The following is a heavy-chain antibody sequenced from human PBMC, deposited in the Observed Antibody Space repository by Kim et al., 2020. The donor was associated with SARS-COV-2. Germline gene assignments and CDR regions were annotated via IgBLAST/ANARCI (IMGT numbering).Heavy chain of an antibody. CDR3: SKSLHSRGNTFEQGGDN. CDR1: EFTFSTYA. D-gene: IGHD6-13*01. J-gene: IGHJ5*01. CDR2: ISGSGVET. Sequence: GGSLKLSCEASEFTFSTYARSWFRRGPGKGLEWDASISGSGVETYYGDSVGGRFTISRSNSKNKPHLKMFSCRAEDTPETYCSKSLHSRGNTFEQGGDN. V-gene: IGHV3-23*01.